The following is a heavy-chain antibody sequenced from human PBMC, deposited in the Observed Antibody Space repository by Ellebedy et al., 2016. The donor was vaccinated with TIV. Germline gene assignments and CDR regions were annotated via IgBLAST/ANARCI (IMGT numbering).Heavy chain of an antibody. CDR3: ARHASPKYYGSGSYNY. CDR1: GYSFTSYW. Sequence: KVSCKASGYSFTSYWIGWVRQLPGKGLEWMGIIYPGDSDTRYSPSFQGQVTISADKSISTAYLQWSSLKASDTARYYCARHASPKYYGSGSYNYWGQGTLVTVSS. V-gene: IGHV5-51*01. D-gene: IGHD3-10*01. CDR2: IYPGDSDT. J-gene: IGHJ4*02.